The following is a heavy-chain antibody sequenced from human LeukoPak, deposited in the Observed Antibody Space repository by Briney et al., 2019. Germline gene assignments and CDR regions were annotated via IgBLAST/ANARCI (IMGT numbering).Heavy chain of an antibody. D-gene: IGHD3-10*01. CDR1: GGSIRSYY. CDR3: VGSSRDHLFDD. J-gene: IGHJ4*01. CDR2: MYYSGRT. V-gene: IGHV4-59*08. Sequence: SETLPQTRTGSGGSIRSYYRSWIRQPPGKGLEWIGYMYYSGRTNYNPSLKSRVTISVDMSKNQFSLKLSSVTAADTALYYCVGSSRDHLFDDWGQ.